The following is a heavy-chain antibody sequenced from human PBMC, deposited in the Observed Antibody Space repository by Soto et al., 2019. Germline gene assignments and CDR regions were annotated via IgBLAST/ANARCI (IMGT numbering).Heavy chain of an antibody. J-gene: IGHJ6*03. V-gene: IGHV1-2*04. CDR2: INPNSGGT. Sequence: QVQLVQSGAEVKKPGASVKVSCKASGYTFTGYYMHWVRQAPGQGLEWMGWINPNSGGTNYAQKFQGWVTMTRDTSISTAYMELSRLRSDDTAVYYCAREQRSSRCSGLCYYYMDVWGKGTTVTVSS. CDR3: AREQRSSRCSGLCYYYMDV. CDR1: GYTFTGYY. D-gene: IGHD3-10*02.